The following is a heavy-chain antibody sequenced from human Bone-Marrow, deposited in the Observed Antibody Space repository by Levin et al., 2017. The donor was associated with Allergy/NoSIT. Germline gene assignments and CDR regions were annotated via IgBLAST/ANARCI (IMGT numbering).Heavy chain of an antibody. Sequence: GESLKISCAASGFTFSSYAMSWVRQAPGKGLEWVSSISGGGGTTYYADFVKGRFTISRDNSKNTLYLQLNSLRAEDTAVYYCARAGHCTSTSCYLRNGMDVWGQGTTVTVSS. CDR2: ISGGGGTT. V-gene: IGHV3-23*01. D-gene: IGHD2-2*01. CDR3: ARAGHCTSTSCYLRNGMDV. CDR1: GFTFSSYA. J-gene: IGHJ6*02.